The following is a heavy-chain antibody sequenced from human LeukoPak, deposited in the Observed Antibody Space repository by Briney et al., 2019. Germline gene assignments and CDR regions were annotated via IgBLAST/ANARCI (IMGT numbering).Heavy chain of an antibody. CDR3: ADAKRGSYYDY. CDR1: GFTFSSHA. Sequence: PGGSLRLSCAASGFTFSSHAMSWVRLAPGKGLEWVSAISGSGGSTYYADSVKGRFTISRDNSKNTLYLQMNSLRAEDTAVYYCADAKRGSYYDYWGQGTLVTVSS. D-gene: IGHD1-26*01. J-gene: IGHJ4*02. V-gene: IGHV3-23*01. CDR2: ISGSGGST.